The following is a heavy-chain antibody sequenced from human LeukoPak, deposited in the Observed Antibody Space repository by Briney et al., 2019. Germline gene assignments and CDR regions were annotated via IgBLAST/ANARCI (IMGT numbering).Heavy chain of an antibody. CDR2: IYHSGSP. CDR3: ARVNINNWHSCDY. CDR1: GFTFSSYAM. Sequence: GSLRLSCAASGFTFSSYAMSWVRQAPGKGLEWMWEIYHSGSPNYNPSLKSRVTISVDKSRNHFSLNLSSVTAADTAVYYCARVNINNWHSCDYWGQGTLVTVSS. J-gene: IGHJ4*02. D-gene: IGHD1-1*01. V-gene: IGHV4-4*02.